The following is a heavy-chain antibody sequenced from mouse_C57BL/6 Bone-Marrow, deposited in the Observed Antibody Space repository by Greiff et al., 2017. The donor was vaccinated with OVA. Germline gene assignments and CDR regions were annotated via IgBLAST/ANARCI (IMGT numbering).Heavy chain of an antibody. Sequence: VKLMESGAELARPGASVKLSCKASGYTFTSYGISWVKQSTGQGLEWIGEIYPRSGNTYYNEKFKGKATLTADKSSSTAYMELRSLTSEDSAVYFCAREGIFSTTVVAPMDYWGQGTSVTVSS. CDR2: IYPRSGNT. CDR3: AREGIFSTTVVAPMDY. J-gene: IGHJ4*01. D-gene: IGHD1-1*01. V-gene: IGHV1-81*01. CDR1: GYTFTSYG.